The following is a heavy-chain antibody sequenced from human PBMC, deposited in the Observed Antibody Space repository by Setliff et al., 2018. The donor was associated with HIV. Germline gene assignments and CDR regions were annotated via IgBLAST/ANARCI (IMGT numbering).Heavy chain of an antibody. CDR1: GFTFSSYW. J-gene: IGHJ4*02. V-gene: IGHV3-7*03. D-gene: IGHD2-2*01. Sequence: PGGSLRLSCVASGFTFSSYWMSWVRQAPGKGLEWVAIIKQDGSEKYYVDSVKGRFTISRDNAKNSVYLQMNSLRVDDTAVYYCARDGEYHQLFDCWGQGTLVTVSS. CDR3: ARDGEYHQLFDC. CDR2: IKQDGSEK.